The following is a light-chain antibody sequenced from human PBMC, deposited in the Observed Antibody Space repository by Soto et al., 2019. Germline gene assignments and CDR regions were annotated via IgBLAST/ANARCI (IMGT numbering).Light chain of an antibody. CDR2: VAS. Sequence: EIVLTQSPGTLSLSPGERATLSCRASQSVSSSYLAWYQQKPGQAPMLLIYVASSRATGIPDRFSGSECGSFLTLTISRLEPEDFAVYYCQQYGSSPWTFGQGTKVEIK. CDR1: QSVSSSY. J-gene: IGKJ1*01. CDR3: QQYGSSPWT. V-gene: IGKV3-20*01.